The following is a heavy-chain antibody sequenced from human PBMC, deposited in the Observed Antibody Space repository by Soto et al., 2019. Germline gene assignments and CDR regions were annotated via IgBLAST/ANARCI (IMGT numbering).Heavy chain of an antibody. V-gene: IGHV3-74*01. CDR3: ANEHSGYDHGEYYSHGVDV. CDR2: INTDGSSR. Sequence: EVQLVESGGGLVQPGGSLRLSCAASGFSLSTYWMHWVRQVPGKGLIWVSRINTDGSSRSYADSVKGRFTISRDNAKNTLYLQMNSRRAEDTAVYYCANEHSGYDHGEYYSHGVDVWGQGTTVTVSS. J-gene: IGHJ6*02. D-gene: IGHD5-12*01. CDR1: GFSLSTYW.